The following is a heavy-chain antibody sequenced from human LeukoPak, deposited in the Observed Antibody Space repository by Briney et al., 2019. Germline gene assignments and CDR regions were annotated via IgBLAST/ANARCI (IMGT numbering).Heavy chain of an antibody. J-gene: IGHJ4*02. Sequence: GGSLRLSCAASGFTFSSYAMSWVRQAPGKGLEWVSAISGSGGSTYYADSVKRRFTISRDNSKNTLYLQMNSLRAEDTAVYYCAKANMVRGVTLKFDYWGQGTLVTVSS. CDR2: ISGSGGST. CDR3: AKANMVRGVTLKFDY. D-gene: IGHD3-10*01. CDR1: GFTFSSYA. V-gene: IGHV3-23*01.